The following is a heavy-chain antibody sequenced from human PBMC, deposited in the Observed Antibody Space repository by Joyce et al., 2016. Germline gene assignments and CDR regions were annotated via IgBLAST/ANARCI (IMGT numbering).Heavy chain of an antibody. V-gene: IGHV3-23*01. CDR2: INGDDDNT. Sequence: EVHLLESGGGLVKPGGSLGLSCATSGFTFSSYAMGWVRQAPGKGLEWVSTINGDDDNTYYADPVKGRFTVSRDNSKNTVYLHMNRLRAEDTATYYCAKTYGLNFDYWGQGTLVTVSS. CDR1: GFTFSSYA. D-gene: IGHD2-8*01. CDR3: AKTYGLNFDY. J-gene: IGHJ4*02.